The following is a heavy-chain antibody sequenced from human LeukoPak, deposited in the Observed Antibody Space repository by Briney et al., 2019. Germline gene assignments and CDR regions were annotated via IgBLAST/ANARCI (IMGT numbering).Heavy chain of an antibody. D-gene: IGHD3-3*01. CDR3: ARSPGVDFWSGYYTWDFDY. CDR2: IYYSGST. CDR1: GGSISSYY. J-gene: IGHJ4*02. Sequence: SETLSLTCTVSGGSISSYYWSWIRQPPGKGLEWIGYIYYSGSTNYNPSLKSRVTISVDTSKNQFSLKLSSVTAADTAVYYCARSPGVDFWSGYYTWDFDYWGQGTLVTVSS. V-gene: IGHV4-59*01.